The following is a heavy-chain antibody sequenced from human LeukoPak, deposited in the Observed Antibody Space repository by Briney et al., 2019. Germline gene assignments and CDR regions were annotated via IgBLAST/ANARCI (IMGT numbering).Heavy chain of an antibody. J-gene: IGHJ4*02. Sequence: GGSLRLSCAASGFTFSSYGMHWVRQAPGKGLEWVAVIWYDGSNKYYADSVKGRFTISRDNSKNTLYLQMNSLRAKDTAVYYCARDFEGSQLLYLFHYWGQGTLVTVSS. CDR3: ARDFEGSQLLYLFHY. D-gene: IGHD2-8*01. V-gene: IGHV3-33*01. CDR1: GFTFSSYG. CDR2: IWYDGSNK.